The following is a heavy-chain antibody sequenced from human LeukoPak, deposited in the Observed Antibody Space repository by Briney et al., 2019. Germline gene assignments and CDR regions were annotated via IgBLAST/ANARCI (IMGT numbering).Heavy chain of an antibody. D-gene: IGHD3-3*01. CDR3: AKGLTIFGVVTDPLDY. CDR2: ISGSGGST. CDR1: GFTFSSYA. V-gene: IGHV3-23*01. Sequence: GGSLRLSCAASGFTFSSYAMSWVRQAPGKGLEWVSAISGSGGSTYYADSVKGRFTISRDNAKNSLYLQMNSLRAEDTALYYCAKGLTIFGVVTDPLDYWGQGTLVTVSS. J-gene: IGHJ4*02.